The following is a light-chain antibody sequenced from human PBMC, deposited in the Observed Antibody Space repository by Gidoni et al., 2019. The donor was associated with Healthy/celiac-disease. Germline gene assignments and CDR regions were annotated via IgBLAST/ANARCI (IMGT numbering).Light chain of an antibody. J-gene: IGLJ2*01. Sequence: QSVLTQPPSVHEAPSQRVTISCSGSSSNIGNNAVNWYQQLPGKAPKLLIYYDDLLPSGVSDRFSGSKSGTSASLAISGLQSEDEADYYCAAWEDSLNGVVFGGGTKLTVL. CDR1: SSNIGNNA. CDR2: YDD. V-gene: IGLV1-36*01. CDR3: AAWEDSLNGVV.